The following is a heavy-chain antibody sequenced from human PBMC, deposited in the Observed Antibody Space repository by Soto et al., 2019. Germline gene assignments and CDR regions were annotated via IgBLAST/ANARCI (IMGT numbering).Heavy chain of an antibody. CDR2: ISWDGGST. Sequence: PGWSLRLSCAASGFTFDDYTMHWVRQAPGKGLEWVSLISWDGGSTYYADSVKGRFTISRDNSKNSLYLQMNSLRTEDTALYYCAKGGSSVRAHREVPSFDYWGQGTLVTVYS. V-gene: IGHV3-43*01. CDR1: GFTFDDYT. D-gene: IGHD3-16*01. J-gene: IGHJ4*02. CDR3: AKGGSSVRAHREVPSFDY.